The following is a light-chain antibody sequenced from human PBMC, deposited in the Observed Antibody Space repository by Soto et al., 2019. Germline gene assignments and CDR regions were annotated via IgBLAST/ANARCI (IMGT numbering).Light chain of an antibody. CDR2: EVT. CDR1: SSDVGSYNR. Sequence: QSALTQPPSVSGSPGQSVTISCTGTSSDVGSYNRVSWYQQPPGTAPKLMIYEVTHRPSGVPDRFSGSKSGNTASLTISGLQPEYEGDYYCRSYTSSSTLVFGGGTKLTVL. CDR3: RSYTSSSTLV. V-gene: IGLV2-18*02. J-gene: IGLJ2*01.